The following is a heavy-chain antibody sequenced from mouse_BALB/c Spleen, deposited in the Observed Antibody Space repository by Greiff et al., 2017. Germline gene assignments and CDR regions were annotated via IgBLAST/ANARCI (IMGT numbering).Heavy chain of an antibody. Sequence: EVQVVESGGGLVKPGGSLKLSCAASGFAFSSYDMSWVRQTPEKRLEWVAYISSGGGSTYYPDTVKGRFTISRDNAKNTLYLQMSSLKSEDTAMYYCARPFYYYGSSTWFAYWGQGTLVTVSA. V-gene: IGHV5-12-1*01. CDR1: GFAFSSYD. J-gene: IGHJ3*01. CDR2: ISSGGGST. CDR3: ARPFYYYGSSTWFAY. D-gene: IGHD1-1*01.